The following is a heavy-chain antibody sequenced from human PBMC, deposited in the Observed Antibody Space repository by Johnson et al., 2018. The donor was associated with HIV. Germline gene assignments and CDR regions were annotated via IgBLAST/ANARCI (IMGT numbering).Heavy chain of an antibody. V-gene: IGHV3-30*18. J-gene: IGHJ3*02. CDR3: AKLPVLYGDFDDAFNI. CDR2: ISYDGSNK. D-gene: IGHD4-17*01. Sequence: QVQLVESGGGVVQPGRSLRLSCVGSGFTFSSYDMHWVRQAPGKGMDWVALISYDGSNKYYADSVKGRFTISRDNSKNTLYLQMNSLRAEDTAVYYCAKLPVLYGDFDDAFNILGQGTMVTVSS. CDR1: GFTFSSYD.